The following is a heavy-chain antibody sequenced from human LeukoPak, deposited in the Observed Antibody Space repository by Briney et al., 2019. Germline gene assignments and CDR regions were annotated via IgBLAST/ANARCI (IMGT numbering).Heavy chain of an antibody. Sequence: GGSLRLSCAASGFTFSSYDMHWVRQAPGRGLEWVAVISYDESNKYYAHSVKGRFSISRDNSKNTLYLQMNSLRGEDTAVYYCATLGAFDCWGQGTLVTVSS. CDR1: GFTFSSYD. V-gene: IGHV3-30*03. CDR2: ISYDESNK. CDR3: ATLGAFDC. J-gene: IGHJ4*02.